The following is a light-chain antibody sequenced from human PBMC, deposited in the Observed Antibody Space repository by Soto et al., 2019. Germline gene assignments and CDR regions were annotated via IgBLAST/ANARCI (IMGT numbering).Light chain of an antibody. CDR1: QSVNRN. CDR3: QQYNNWHSIT. Sequence: EIVFTQSPGTLSLSPGERATLSCRASQSVNRNYIAWYQQKPGQAPRLLLYGASTRATGIPARFSGSGSGTEFTLTISSLQSEDFAVYYCQQYNNWHSITFGQGTRLEIK. J-gene: IGKJ5*01. V-gene: IGKV3-15*01. CDR2: GAS.